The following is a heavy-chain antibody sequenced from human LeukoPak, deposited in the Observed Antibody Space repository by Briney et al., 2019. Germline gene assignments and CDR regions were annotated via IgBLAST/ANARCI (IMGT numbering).Heavy chain of an antibody. J-gene: IGHJ4*02. D-gene: IGHD3-22*01. Sequence: GGSLRLSCAASGFTFSSYGMHWVRQAPGKGLEWVAFIRFDGSNKYYADSVKGRFTISRDNSKNTLYLQMNSLRAEDTAVYYCAGYSSGYYWGDYWGQGTLVTVSS. CDR1: GFTFSSYG. CDR3: AGYSSGYYWGDY. CDR2: IRFDGSNK. V-gene: IGHV3-30*02.